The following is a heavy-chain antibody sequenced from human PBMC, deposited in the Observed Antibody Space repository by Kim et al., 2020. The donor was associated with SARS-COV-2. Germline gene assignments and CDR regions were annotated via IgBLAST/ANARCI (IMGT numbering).Heavy chain of an antibody. CDR3: ARKSVAAAGTGDAFDI. D-gene: IGHD6-13*01. Sequence: KFTGRVPITRDTSASTAYMELSSLRSEDTAVYYCARKSVAAAGTGDAFDIWGQGTMVTVSS. V-gene: IGHV1-3*01. J-gene: IGHJ3*02.